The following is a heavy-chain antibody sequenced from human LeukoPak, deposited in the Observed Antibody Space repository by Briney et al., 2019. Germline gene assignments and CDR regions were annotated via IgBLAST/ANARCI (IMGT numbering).Heavy chain of an antibody. J-gene: IGHJ4*02. CDR3: ARVRDGDIDY. CDR2: IYYSGST. D-gene: IGHD5-24*01. CDR1: GGSISSGGYY. Sequence: SETLSLTCTVSGGSISSGGYYWSWIRQPPGKGLEWIGYIYYSGSTNYNPSLKSRVTISVDTSKNQFSLKLSSVTAADTAVYYCARVRDGDIDYWGQGTLVTVSS. V-gene: IGHV4-61*08.